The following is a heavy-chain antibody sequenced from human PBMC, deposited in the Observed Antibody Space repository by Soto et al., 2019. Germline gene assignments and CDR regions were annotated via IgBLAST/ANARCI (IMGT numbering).Heavy chain of an antibody. Sequence: AAVKVSCKASGFTFTSSAVQWVRQARGQRLEWIGWIVVGSGNTNYAQKFQERVTITRDMSTSTAYMELSSLRSEYTAVYYCAAGRPDGAFDIWGPGTMVTVTS. V-gene: IGHV1-58*01. J-gene: IGHJ3*02. CDR1: GFTFTSSA. CDR2: IVVGSGNT. CDR3: AAGRPDGAFDI. D-gene: IGHD6-6*01.